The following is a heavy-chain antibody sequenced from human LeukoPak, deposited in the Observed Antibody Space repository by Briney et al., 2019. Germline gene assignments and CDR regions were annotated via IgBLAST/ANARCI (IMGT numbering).Heavy chain of an antibody. CDR2: IHTSGST. Sequence: PSETLSLTCTVSGGSISNYHWSWIRQPAGKGLEGIGQIHTSGSTNYNPPLKSRVTVSIDTPENQLSLTIRSVTAADTAIYYCARRHISSGWSFDYWGQGTLVTVSS. CDR1: GGSISNYH. V-gene: IGHV4-4*07. J-gene: IGHJ4*02. D-gene: IGHD6-19*01. CDR3: ARRHISSGWSFDY.